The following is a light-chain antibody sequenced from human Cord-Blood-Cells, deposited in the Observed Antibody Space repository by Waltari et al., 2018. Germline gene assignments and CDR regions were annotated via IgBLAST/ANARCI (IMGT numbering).Light chain of an antibody. CDR3: MQALQTPYT. CDR1: QSLLHSNGYNY. J-gene: IGKJ2*01. Sequence: DIVMPQSPLSLPVTPGEPASISCRSSQSLLHSNGYNYLVWYLQKPGQSPQLLIYLGSNRASGVPDRFSGSGSGTDFTLKISRVEADDVGVYYCMQALQTPYTFGQGTKLEIK. CDR2: LGS. V-gene: IGKV2-28*01.